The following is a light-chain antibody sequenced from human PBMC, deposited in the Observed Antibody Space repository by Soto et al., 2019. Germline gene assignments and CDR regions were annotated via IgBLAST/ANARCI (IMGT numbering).Light chain of an antibody. CDR3: ASYTTSSTYV. CDR1: SSDVGGYSY. V-gene: IGLV2-14*01. CDR2: DVS. J-gene: IGLJ1*01. Sequence: SALTQPASVSWSPGQAIAISCTGTSSDVGGYSYVSWYQQQPGKAPKLVISDVSNRPSGVSDRFSGSKSGNTASLTISGLQTEDEADYYCASYTTSSTYVFGTGTKVTVL.